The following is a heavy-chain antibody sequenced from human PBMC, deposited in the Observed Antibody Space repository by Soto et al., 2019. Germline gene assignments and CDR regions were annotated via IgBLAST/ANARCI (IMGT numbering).Heavy chain of an antibody. V-gene: IGHV4-59*01. CDR2: IYYSGST. CDR3: ARGRPQKGGYCSSTSCYSYYYYYMDV. Sequence: QVQLQESGPGLVKPSETLSLTCTVSGGSISSYYWSWIRQPPGKGLEWIGYIYYSGSTNYNPSLKSRVTISVDTSTNQFSLNLSSVTAADTAVYYCARGRPQKGGYCSSTSCYSYYYYYMDVWGKGTTVTVSS. CDR1: GGSISSYY. J-gene: IGHJ6*03. D-gene: IGHD2-2*01.